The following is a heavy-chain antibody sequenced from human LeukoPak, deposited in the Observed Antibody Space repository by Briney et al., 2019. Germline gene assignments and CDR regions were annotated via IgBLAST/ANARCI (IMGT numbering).Heavy chain of an antibody. J-gene: IGHJ6*02. Sequence: GGSLRLSCAASGFTFSSYWMSWVRQAPGKGPEWVANIKQDGSEKYYVDSVKGRFTISRDNAKNSLYLQMNSLRAEDTAVYYCAREGYNWNYGWIYYYGMDVWGQGTTVTVSS. CDR1: GFTFSSYW. D-gene: IGHD1-7*01. CDR2: IKQDGSEK. CDR3: AREGYNWNYGWIYYYGMDV. V-gene: IGHV3-7*01.